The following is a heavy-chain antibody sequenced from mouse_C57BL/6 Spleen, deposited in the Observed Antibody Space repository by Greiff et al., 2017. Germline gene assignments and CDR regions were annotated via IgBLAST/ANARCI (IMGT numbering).Heavy chain of an antibody. CDR1: GYTFTSYW. J-gene: IGHJ4*01. V-gene: IGHV1-55*01. CDR3: ARRGYSNYFYYAMDY. D-gene: IGHD2-5*01. Sequence: QVQLQQPGAELVKPGASVKMSCKASGYTFTSYWITWVKQRPGQGLEWIGDIYPGSGSTNYNEKFKSKATRTLATSSSTAYMQLSSLTSEDSAVYYCARRGYSNYFYYAMDYWGQGTSVTVSS. CDR2: IYPGSGST.